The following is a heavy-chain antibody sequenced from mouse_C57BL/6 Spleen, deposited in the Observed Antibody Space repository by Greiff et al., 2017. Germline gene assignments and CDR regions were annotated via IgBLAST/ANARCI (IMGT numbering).Heavy chain of an antibody. J-gene: IGHJ2*01. CDR1: GYTFTNYW. CDR2: IYPDDGYT. Sequence: VKLQQSGAELVRPGTSVKMSCKASGYTFTNYWIGWAKQRPGHGLEWIGDIYPDDGYTNYNEKFKGKATLTADKSSSTAYMQFSSLTSEDSAIYYCARREDDSSPLDYWGQGTTLTVSS. CDR3: ARREDDSSPLDY. V-gene: IGHV1-63*01. D-gene: IGHD1-1*01.